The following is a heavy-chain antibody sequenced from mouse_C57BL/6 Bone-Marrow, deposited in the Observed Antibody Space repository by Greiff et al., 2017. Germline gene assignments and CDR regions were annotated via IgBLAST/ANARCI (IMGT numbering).Heavy chain of an antibody. J-gene: IGHJ1*03. CDR3: ARERYYGSSYWYFDV. D-gene: IGHD1-1*01. V-gene: IGHV5-16*01. Sequence: EVMLVESEGGLVQPGSSMKLSCTASGFTFSDYYMAWVRQVPEKGLEWVANINYDGSSTYYLDSLKSRFIISRDNAKNILYLQMSSLKSEDTATYYCARERYYGSSYWYFDVWGTGTTVTVSS. CDR2: INYDGSST. CDR1: GFTFSDYY.